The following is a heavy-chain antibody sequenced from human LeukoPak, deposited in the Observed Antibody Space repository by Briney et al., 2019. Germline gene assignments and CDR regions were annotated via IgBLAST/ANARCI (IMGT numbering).Heavy chain of an antibody. Sequence: PSETLSLTCAVSGGSISSGGYSWSWIRQPPGKGLEWIGYIYHSGSTYYNPSLKSRVTISVDRSKNQFSLKLSSVTAADTAVYYCARGRCGSTSCWYYYYYGMDVWGQGTTVTVSS. D-gene: IGHD2-2*01. V-gene: IGHV4-30-2*01. CDR3: ARGRCGSTSCWYYYYYGMDV. CDR1: GGSISSGGYS. J-gene: IGHJ6*02. CDR2: IYHSGST.